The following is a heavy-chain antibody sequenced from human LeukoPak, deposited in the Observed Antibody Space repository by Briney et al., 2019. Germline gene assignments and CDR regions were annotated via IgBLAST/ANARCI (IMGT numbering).Heavy chain of an antibody. CDR3: ARVERYESILDAFDI. J-gene: IGHJ3*02. CDR1: GGSISSGDYS. CDR2: IYYTART. V-gene: IGHV4-30-4*07. D-gene: IGHD2-21*01. Sequence: SETLSLTCAVSGGSISSGDYSWSWIRQPPGKGLEWIGYIYYTARTFYNPSLKSRVTISVDTSKNLFSLKLSSVTAADTAVYYCARVERYESILDAFDIWGRGTMVTVSS.